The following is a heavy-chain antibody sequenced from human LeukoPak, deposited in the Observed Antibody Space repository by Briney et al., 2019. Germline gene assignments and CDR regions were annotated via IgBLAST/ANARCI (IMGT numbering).Heavy chain of an antibody. V-gene: IGHV4-59*01. Sequence: SETLSLTCTVSGGSISSYYWSWIRQPPGKGLEWIGYIYYSGSTNYNPSLKSRVTISVDTSKNQFSLKLSSVTAADTAVYYCARDRFLGYWGQGTLVTVSS. CDR1: GGSISSYY. CDR3: ARDRFLGY. D-gene: IGHD3-3*01. CDR2: IYYSGST. J-gene: IGHJ4*02.